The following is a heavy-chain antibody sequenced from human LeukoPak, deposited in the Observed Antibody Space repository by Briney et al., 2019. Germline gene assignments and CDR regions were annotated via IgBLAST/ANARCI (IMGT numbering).Heavy chain of an antibody. CDR1: GYSFTSYG. CDR2: INPSGGST. J-gene: IGHJ4*02. CDR3: ATSGYSSGWYDGDY. Sequence: ASVKVSCKASGYSFTSYGITWVRQAPGQGLEWMGIINPSGGSTSYAQKFQGRVTMTRDTSTSTVYMELSSLRSEDTAVYYCATSGYSSGWYDGDYWGQGTLVTVSS. D-gene: IGHD6-19*01. V-gene: IGHV1-46*01.